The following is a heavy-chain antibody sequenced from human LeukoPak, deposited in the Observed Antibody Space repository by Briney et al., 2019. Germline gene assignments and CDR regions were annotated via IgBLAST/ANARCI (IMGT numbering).Heavy chain of an antibody. V-gene: IGHV4-34*01. Sequence: PSETLSLTCAVYGGSFSGYYWSWIRQPPGKGLEWIGEINHSGSTNYNPSLKSRVTTSVDPSKNQFSLKLRSVSAADTAVYYCAGWKFGFDYWGQGTLVTVSS. CDR3: AGWKFGFDY. J-gene: IGHJ4*02. CDR2: INHSGST. CDR1: GGSFSGYY. D-gene: IGHD1-1*01.